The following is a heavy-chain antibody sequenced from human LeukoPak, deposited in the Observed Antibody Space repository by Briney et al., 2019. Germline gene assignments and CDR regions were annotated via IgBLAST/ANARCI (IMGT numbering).Heavy chain of an antibody. CDR1: GGTFSSYA. CDR2: IIPIFGTA. Sequence: SVKVSCKASGGTFSSYAISWVRQAPGQGLEWMGGIIPIFGTANYAQKFQGRVTITADESTSTAYMELSSLRSEDTAVYYCARVRKATVVRNAFDIWGQGTMGTVSS. J-gene: IGHJ3*02. D-gene: IGHD4-23*01. V-gene: IGHV1-69*13. CDR3: ARVRKATVVRNAFDI.